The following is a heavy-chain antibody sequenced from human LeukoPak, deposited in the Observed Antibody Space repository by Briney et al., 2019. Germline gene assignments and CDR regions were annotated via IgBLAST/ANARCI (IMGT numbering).Heavy chain of an antibody. Sequence: ASVKVSCKASGYTFTSYYMHWVRQAPGQGLEWMGWINPNSGGTNYAQKFQGRVTMTRDTSISTAYMELSRLRSDDTAVYYCARDGAETYYYYYYMDVWGKGTTVTVSS. CDR1: GYTFTSYY. D-gene: IGHD4/OR15-4a*01. CDR2: INPNSGGT. CDR3: ARDGAETYYYYYYMDV. V-gene: IGHV1-2*02. J-gene: IGHJ6*03.